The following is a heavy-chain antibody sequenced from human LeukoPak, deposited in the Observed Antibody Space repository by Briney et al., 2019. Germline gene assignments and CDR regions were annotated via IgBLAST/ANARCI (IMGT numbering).Heavy chain of an antibody. Sequence: ASVKVSCKASGYTFTSYYMHWVRQAPGQGLEWMGWINPNSGGTNYAQKFQGRVTMTRDTSISTAYMELSRLRSDDTAVYYCAXXXXXXXXXXXASXIYYYYGMDVWGQGTTVTVSS. CDR1: GYTFTSYY. CDR3: AXXXXXXXXXXXASXIYYYYGMDV. J-gene: IGHJ6*02. V-gene: IGHV1-2*02. CDR2: INPNSGGT.